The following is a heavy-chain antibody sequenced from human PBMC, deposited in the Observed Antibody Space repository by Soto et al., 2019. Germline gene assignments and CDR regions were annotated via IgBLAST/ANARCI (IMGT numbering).Heavy chain of an antibody. CDR2: IKSKIDGGTT. Sequence: GGSLRLSCAASGFTFSNAWMSWVRQAPGKGLEWVGRIKSKIDGGTTDYAAPVKGRFTISRDDSKNTLYLQMNSLKTEDTAVYSCTIQGLLSSSWDVLAVETSTWGQGTLVTVSS. CDR1: GFTFSNAW. CDR3: TIQGLLSSSWDVLAVETST. D-gene: IGHD6-6*01. V-gene: IGHV3-15*01. J-gene: IGHJ4*02.